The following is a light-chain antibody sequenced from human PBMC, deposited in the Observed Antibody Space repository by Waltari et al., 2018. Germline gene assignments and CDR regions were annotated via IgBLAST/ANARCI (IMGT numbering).Light chain of an antibody. Sequence: QSALTQPASVSGSPGQSITISCTGSSSDVGGDDSVSWYEHHPGQAPKVIIYDVNKRPSVVSDRFSGSKSGNTASLTISGLQAEDEATFYCSSQSTKTGVIFGGGTKVTVL. CDR3: SSQSTKTGVI. CDR1: SSDVGGDDS. CDR2: DVN. J-gene: IGLJ2*01. V-gene: IGLV2-14*03.